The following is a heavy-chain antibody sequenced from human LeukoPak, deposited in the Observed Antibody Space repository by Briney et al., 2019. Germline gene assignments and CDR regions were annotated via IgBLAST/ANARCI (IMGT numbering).Heavy chain of an antibody. CDR3: ARHARWFDP. Sequence: SETLSLTCGVYGGSFSGYYWSWIRQPPGKGLEWIGEINHSGSTNYKPSLKSRVTISVDTSKNQFSLKLSSVTAADTAVYYCARHARWFDPWGQGTLVTVSS. CDR2: INHSGST. J-gene: IGHJ5*02. D-gene: IGHD2-8*01. V-gene: IGHV4-34*01. CDR1: GGSFSGYY.